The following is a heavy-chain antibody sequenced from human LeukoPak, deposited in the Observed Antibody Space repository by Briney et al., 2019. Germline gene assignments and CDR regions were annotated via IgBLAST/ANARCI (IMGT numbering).Heavy chain of an antibody. Sequence: GESLKISCKGSGYSFTSYWIGWVRQMPGKGLEWMGIIYPGDSDTRYSPSFQGQVTISADKSISTAYLQWSSLKASDTAMYYCARTSLGYCSSTSCPGDFQHRGQGTLVTVSS. J-gene: IGHJ1*01. CDR3: ARTSLGYCSSTSCPGDFQH. V-gene: IGHV5-51*01. CDR2: IYPGDSDT. CDR1: GYSFTSYW. D-gene: IGHD2-2*01.